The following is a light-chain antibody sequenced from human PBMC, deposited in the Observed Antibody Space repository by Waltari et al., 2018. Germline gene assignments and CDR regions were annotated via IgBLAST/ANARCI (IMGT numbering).Light chain of an antibody. CDR1: PTINNNF. Sequence: IVLTQSPDTLSLSPWQRATVSCRASPTINNNFLVWYQQKPGRAPILLIHGASTRSTGFPDRFSGSGSGTDFTLTISRLEPEDVAVYYCQQYDGSILTFGGGTKVEI. V-gene: IGKV3-20*01. J-gene: IGKJ4*01. CDR2: GAS. CDR3: QQYDGSILT.